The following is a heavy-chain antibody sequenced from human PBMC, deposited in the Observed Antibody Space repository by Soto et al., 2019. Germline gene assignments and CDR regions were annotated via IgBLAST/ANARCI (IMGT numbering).Heavy chain of an antibody. J-gene: IGHJ4*02. CDR2: IKQDGSEK. Sequence: GVLRLSCASSGFTFSSYCMSWVRQAPGKGLEWVANIKQDGSEKYYVDSVKGRFTISRDNAKNSLYLQMNSLRAEDTAVYYCARSSMVRGVIIQYYFDYWGQGTLVTVSS. CDR1: GFTFSSYC. D-gene: IGHD3-10*01. CDR3: ARSSMVRGVIIQYYFDY. V-gene: IGHV3-7*05.